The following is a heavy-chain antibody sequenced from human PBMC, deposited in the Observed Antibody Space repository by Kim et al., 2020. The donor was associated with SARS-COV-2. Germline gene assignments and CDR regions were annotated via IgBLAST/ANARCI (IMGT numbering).Heavy chain of an antibody. D-gene: IGHD6-13*01. Sequence: KYYVDSVKCRFTISRDNAKNLRYLQMSSLRAEDTAVYYCARVHSSSWYDYWGQGTLVTVSS. CDR3: ARVHSSSWYDY. J-gene: IGHJ4*02. CDR2: K. V-gene: IGHV3-7*01.